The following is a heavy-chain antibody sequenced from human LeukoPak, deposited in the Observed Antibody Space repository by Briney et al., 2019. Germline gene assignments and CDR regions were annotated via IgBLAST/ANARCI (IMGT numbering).Heavy chain of an antibody. CDR2: IYPGDSDT. CDR1: GYSFNRYR. D-gene: IGHD4-17*01. CDR3: ARPNSSYGDYVY. V-gene: IGHV5-51*01. J-gene: IGHJ4*02. Sequence: GGSLKISFQGAGYSFNRYRIGWVRPKSGKGLAWMGIIYPGDSDTRYSPSFQGQVTISVDESISTAYLQWSSLKASDTAMYHCARPNSSYGDYVYWGQGTLVTVSS.